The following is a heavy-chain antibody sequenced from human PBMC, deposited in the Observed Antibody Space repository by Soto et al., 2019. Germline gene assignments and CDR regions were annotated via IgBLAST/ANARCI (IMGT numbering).Heavy chain of an antibody. Sequence: SVKVSCKASGGTFSTNDISWVRQAPGQGLEWMGGITPMFDTTKYGQDFQGRVTITADESTTTAYMELSSLRSEDTAIYYCAQDLGSQIAAFWGQGTLVTVSS. CDR2: ITPMFDTT. V-gene: IGHV1-69*13. D-gene: IGHD2-15*01. CDR1: GGTFSTND. CDR3: AQDLGSQIAAF. J-gene: IGHJ4*02.